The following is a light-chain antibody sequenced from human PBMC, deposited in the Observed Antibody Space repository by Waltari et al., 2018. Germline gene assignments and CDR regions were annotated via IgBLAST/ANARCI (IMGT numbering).Light chain of an antibody. CDR2: KAS. CDR1: QSITNW. CDR3: QQYDNYWT. V-gene: IGKV1-5*03. J-gene: IGKJ1*01. Sequence: DIQMTQSPSTLSASVGDRVTITCRANQSITNWLAWYQQKPGKALKLLIYKASNLESGVPSRFSGSGSGTEFTLTISSLQPDDFATYDCQQYDNYWTFGQGTKVEIK.